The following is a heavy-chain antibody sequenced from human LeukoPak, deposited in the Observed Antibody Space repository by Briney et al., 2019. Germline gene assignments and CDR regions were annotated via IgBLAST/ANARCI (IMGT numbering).Heavy chain of an antibody. Sequence: ASVKVSCKASEYPFTSYYIHWVRQAPGQGLEWMGLINPSSGSTNYAQKFLGRVTMTRGTSTSTVHMDLSSLRSEDTAVYYCARPGSPAAGASDFHHWGQGTLVTVSS. CDR2: INPSSGST. CDR1: EYPFTSYY. V-gene: IGHV1-46*01. D-gene: IGHD6-13*01. J-gene: IGHJ1*01. CDR3: ARPGSPAAGASDFHH.